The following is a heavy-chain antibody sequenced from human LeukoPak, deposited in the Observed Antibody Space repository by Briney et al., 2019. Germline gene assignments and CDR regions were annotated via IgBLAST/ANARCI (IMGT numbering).Heavy chain of an antibody. CDR1: GRSMSSYY. J-gene: IGHJ4*02. CDR3: ARDGDYYFDY. Sequence: SATLSLTCTVSGRSMSSYYGSWIRQPPGKGMGWMGFIYYGGGTNNNPSLKGRVTISVDSSKNQFSLKLSSVTAADTAVYYCARDGDYYFDYWGQGTLVTVSS. D-gene: IGHD2-21*02. CDR2: IYYGGGT. V-gene: IGHV4-59*01.